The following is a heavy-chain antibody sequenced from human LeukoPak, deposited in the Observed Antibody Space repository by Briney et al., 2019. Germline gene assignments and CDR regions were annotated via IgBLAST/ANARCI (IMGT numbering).Heavy chain of an antibody. V-gene: IGHV4-59*08. CDR1: GGSIRSYY. CDR2: IYYSGST. J-gene: IGHJ4*02. CDR3: ARQSYSSSWLLDY. Sequence: SETLSLTCTVSGGSIRSYYWSWIRQPPGKGLEWIGYIYYSGSTSYNPSLKSRVTISVDTSKNQFSLILSFVTAADTAAYYCARQSYSSSWLLDYWGQGTLVTVSS. D-gene: IGHD6-13*01.